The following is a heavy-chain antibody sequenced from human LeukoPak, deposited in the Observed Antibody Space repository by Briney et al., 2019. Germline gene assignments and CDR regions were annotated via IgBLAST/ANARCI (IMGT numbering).Heavy chain of an antibody. Sequence: PSETLSLICSVSGVSISMHYWSWIRQPPGKGLEWIGYIDHTGSTNYNPSLNSRVTISRDTSKNHFSLELSSVTAADTAVYFCARGRVSSSSWSSTYYYYFYMDVWGKGTTVTVSS. V-gene: IGHV4-59*11. CDR1: GVSISMHY. CDR3: ARGRVSSSSWSSTYYYYFYMDV. CDR2: IDHTGST. D-gene: IGHD6-13*01. J-gene: IGHJ6*03.